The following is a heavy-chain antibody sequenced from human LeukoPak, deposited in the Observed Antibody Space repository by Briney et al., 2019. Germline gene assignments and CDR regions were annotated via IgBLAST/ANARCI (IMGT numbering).Heavy chain of an antibody. CDR2: INHSGST. V-gene: IGHV4-34*01. D-gene: IGHD6-13*01. CDR1: GGSFSGYY. J-gene: IGHJ4*02. CDR3: ARTNSSSWSCHDY. Sequence: PSETLSLTCAVYGGSFSGYYWSWIRQPPGKGLEWIGEINHSGSTNYNPSLKSRVTISVDTSKNQFSLKLSSVTAADTAVYYCARTNSSSWSCHDYWGQGTLVTVPS.